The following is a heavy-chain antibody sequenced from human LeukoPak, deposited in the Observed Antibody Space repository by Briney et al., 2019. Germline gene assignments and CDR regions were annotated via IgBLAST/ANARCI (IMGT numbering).Heavy chain of an antibody. CDR2: VSGSGDNT. CDR3: AREGRGSYHFGVFDY. V-gene: IGHV3-23*01. Sequence: GGSLRLSCAASGFTFSSYAMNWVRQAPGKGLEWVSGVSGSGDNTYYAASVKGRFTISRDNSKNTLYLQMNSLRAEDTAVYYCAREGRGSYHFGVFDYWGQGTLVTVSS. D-gene: IGHD1-26*01. J-gene: IGHJ4*02. CDR1: GFTFSSYA.